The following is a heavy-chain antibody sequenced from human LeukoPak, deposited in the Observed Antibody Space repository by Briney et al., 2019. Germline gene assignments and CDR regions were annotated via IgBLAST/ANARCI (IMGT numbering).Heavy chain of an antibody. CDR3: ARDEAAGGFFDY. J-gene: IGHJ4*02. CDR1: GFTVSGNY. V-gene: IGHV3-53*01. D-gene: IGHD6-13*01. Sequence: GGSLRLSCAASGFTVSGNYMSWVRQAPGKGLEWVSVIYSGGTIYYADSVKGRFTISRDNSKNTLYLQMSSLGAEDTAVYYCARDEAAGGFFDYWGQGTLVTVSS. CDR2: IYSGGTI.